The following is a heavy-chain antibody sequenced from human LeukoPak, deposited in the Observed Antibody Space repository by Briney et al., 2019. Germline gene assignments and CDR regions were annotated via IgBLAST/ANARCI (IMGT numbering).Heavy chain of an antibody. CDR1: GGSISSYY. CDR2: IYYSGST. J-gene: IGHJ5*02. Sequence: SETLSLTCTVSGGSISSYYWSWIRQPPGKGLEWIGYIYYSGSTNYNPSLKSRVTISVDTSKNQFSLKLSSVTAADTAVYYCATTYSSGYYNWFDPWGQGTLVTVPS. D-gene: IGHD3-22*01. CDR3: ATTYSSGYYNWFDP. V-gene: IGHV4-59*12.